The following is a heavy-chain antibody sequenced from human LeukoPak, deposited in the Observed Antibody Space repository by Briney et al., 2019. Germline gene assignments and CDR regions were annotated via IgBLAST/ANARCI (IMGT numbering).Heavy chain of an antibody. CDR2: IIPSSGYT. CDR1: GFTFSDSY. Sequence: PGGSLRLSCAASGFTFSDSYMTWIRQAPGKGLEWVSYIIPSSGYTNYADSVKGRFTISRDNAKNSLYLQMNSLRAEDTAVYYCVRVIGDTGYYFDYWGQGSLVTVSS. D-gene: IGHD2-21*01. J-gene: IGHJ4*02. V-gene: IGHV3-11*06. CDR3: VRVIGDTGYYFDY.